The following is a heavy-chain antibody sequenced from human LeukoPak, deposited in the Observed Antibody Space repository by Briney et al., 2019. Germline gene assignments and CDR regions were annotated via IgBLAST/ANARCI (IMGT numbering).Heavy chain of an antibody. CDR3: ASASGWYD. V-gene: IGHV4-39*07. CDR1: GGAFSSSIYY. D-gene: IGHD6-19*01. Sequence: SETLSLTCTVSGGAFSSSIYYWVWIRQPPGKGLEWIGEINHSGSTNYNPSLKGRVTISVDTSKNQFSLKLSSVTAADTAVYYCASASGWYDWGQGTLVTVSS. J-gene: IGHJ4*02. CDR2: INHSGST.